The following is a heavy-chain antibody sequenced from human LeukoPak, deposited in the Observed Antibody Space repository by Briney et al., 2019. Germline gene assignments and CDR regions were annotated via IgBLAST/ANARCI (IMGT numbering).Heavy chain of an antibody. CDR2: INHSGST. D-gene: IGHD3-3*01. J-gene: IGHJ4*02. Sequence: SETLSLTCAAYGGSFSGYYWSWIRQPPGKGLEWIGEINHSGSTNYNPSLKSRVTISVDTSKNQFSLKLSSVTAADTAVYYCARARDFWSGYFDYWGQGTLVTVSS. V-gene: IGHV4-34*01. CDR1: GGSFSGYY. CDR3: ARARDFWSGYFDY.